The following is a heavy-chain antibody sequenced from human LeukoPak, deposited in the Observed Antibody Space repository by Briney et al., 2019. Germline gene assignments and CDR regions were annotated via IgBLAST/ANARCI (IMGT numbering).Heavy chain of an antibody. V-gene: IGHV4-4*02. CDR2: IYHSGST. J-gene: IGHJ4*02. Sequence: SSETLSLTCAVSGGSISSSNWWSWVRQPPGKGLEWIGEIYHSGSTNYNPSLKSRVTISVDKSKNQFSLKLSSVTAADTAVYYCARDRREPTAPASYSYYFDYWGQGTLVTVSS. CDR1: GGSISSSNW. D-gene: IGHD2-21*01. CDR3: ARDRREPTAPASYSYYFDY.